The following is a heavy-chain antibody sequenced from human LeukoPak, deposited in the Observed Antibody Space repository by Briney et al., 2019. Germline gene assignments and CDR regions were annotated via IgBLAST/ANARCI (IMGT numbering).Heavy chain of an antibody. J-gene: IGHJ4*02. CDR2: IIPIFGTA. CDR1: GGTFSSYA. Sequence: SVKVSCKASGGTFSSYAISWVRQAPGQGLEWMGGIIPIFGTANYAQKFQGRVTITADESTSTAYMELSSLRSEDTAVYYCATDRMAGTYYSDYWGQGTLVTVSS. CDR3: ATDRMAGTYYSDY. D-gene: IGHD5-24*01. V-gene: IGHV1-69*13.